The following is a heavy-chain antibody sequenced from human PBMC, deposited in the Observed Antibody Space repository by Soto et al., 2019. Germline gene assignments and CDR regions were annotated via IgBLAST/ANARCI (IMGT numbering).Heavy chain of an antibody. V-gene: IGHV1-18*01. CDR3: ARAISDFWSGYNYYYYMDV. CDR2: ISAYNGNT. J-gene: IGHJ6*03. Sequence: ASVKVSCKASGYTFTSYGISWVRQAPGQGLEWVGWISAYNGNTNYAQKLQGRVTMTTDTSTSTAYMELRSLRSDDTAAYYCARAISDFWSGYNYYYYMDVWGKGTTVTVSS. CDR1: GYTFTSYG. D-gene: IGHD3-3*01.